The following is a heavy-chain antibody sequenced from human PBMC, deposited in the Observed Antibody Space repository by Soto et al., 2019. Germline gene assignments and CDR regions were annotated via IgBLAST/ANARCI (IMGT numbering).Heavy chain of an antibody. CDR2: IWYDGSNK. V-gene: IGHV3-33*01. CDR1: GFTFSSYG. J-gene: IGHJ4*02. D-gene: IGHD2-15*01. Sequence: QVQLVESGGGVVQPGRSLRLSCAASGFTFSSYGMHWVRQAPGKGLAWVAVIWYDGSNKYYADSVKGRFTISRDNSKNTLYLQMNSLRAEDTAVYYCAISPKSSGGSWHEDYFDYWGQGTLVTVSS. CDR3: AISPKSSGGSWHEDYFDY.